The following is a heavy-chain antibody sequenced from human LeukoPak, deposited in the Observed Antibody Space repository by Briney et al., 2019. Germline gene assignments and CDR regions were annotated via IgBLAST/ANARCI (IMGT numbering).Heavy chain of an antibody. CDR3: ARELPMIATKAFDY. Sequence: ASVKVSCNASGYTFSGYYIHWVRQAPGQGLEWVGCINSDNGGTQYAQKFQGRVTMTRDTSISTAYMELSGLRSDDTAVYYCARELPMIATKAFDYWGQGTLVTVSS. CDR2: INSDNGGT. D-gene: IGHD2/OR15-2a*01. J-gene: IGHJ4*02. CDR1: GYTFSGYY. V-gene: IGHV1-2*02.